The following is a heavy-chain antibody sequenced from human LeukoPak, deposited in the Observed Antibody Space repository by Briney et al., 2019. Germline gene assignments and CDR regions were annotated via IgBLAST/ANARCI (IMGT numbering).Heavy chain of an antibody. J-gene: IGHJ5*02. V-gene: IGHV4-61*05. CDR2: IYYSGST. Sequence: SETLSLTCTVSGGSISSSSYYWGWIRQPPGKGLEWIGYIYYSGSTNYNPSLKSRVTISVDTSKNQFSLKLSSVTAADAAVYYCARALYCSGGSCYTGGNWFDPWGQGTLVTVSS. CDR1: GGSISSSSYY. D-gene: IGHD2-15*01. CDR3: ARALYCSGGSCYTGGNWFDP.